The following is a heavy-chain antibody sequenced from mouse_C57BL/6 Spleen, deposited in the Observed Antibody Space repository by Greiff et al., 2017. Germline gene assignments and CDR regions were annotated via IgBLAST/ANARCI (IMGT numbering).Heavy chain of an antibody. V-gene: IGHV5-4*01. CDR3: ARDLSLGY. J-gene: IGHJ2*01. D-gene: IGHD1-1*01. CDR2: ISDGGSYT. CDR1: GFTFSSYA. Sequence: EVQRVESGGGLVKPGGSLKLSCAASGFTFSSYAMSWVRQTPEKRLEWVATISDGGSYTYYPDNVKGRFTISRDNAKNNLYLQMSHLKSEDTAMYYCARDLSLGYWGQGTTLTVSS.